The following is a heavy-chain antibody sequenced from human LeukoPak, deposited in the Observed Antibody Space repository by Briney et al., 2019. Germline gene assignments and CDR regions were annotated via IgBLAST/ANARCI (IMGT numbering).Heavy chain of an antibody. J-gene: IGHJ3*02. CDR1: GYTFASYD. CDR2: MNPNGGNT. V-gene: IGHV1-8*02. Sequence: ASVNVSCKASGYTFASYDINWVRHATGQGLEWIGWMNPNGGNTGYAQSVQGRVTISRHTRTSSTYMGLSSLRSEHTAVYYCASFYDSCGSYTFDIWGQRAMVTVSS. D-gene: IGHD3-22*01. CDR3: ASFYDSCGSYTFDI.